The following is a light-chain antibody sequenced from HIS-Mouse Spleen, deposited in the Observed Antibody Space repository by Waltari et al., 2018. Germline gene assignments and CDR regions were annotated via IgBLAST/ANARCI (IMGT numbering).Light chain of an antibody. CDR2: GAS. V-gene: IGKV3-20*01. Sequence: EIVLTQSPGTLSLSPGDRATLACRASQRVSSSYLAWYQQKPGQAPRLLIYGASSRATGIPDRCSGSGSGTDFTLTISRLEPEDFAVYYCQQYGSSHTFGQGTKLEIK. CDR3: QQYGSSHT. J-gene: IGKJ2*01. CDR1: QRVSSSY.